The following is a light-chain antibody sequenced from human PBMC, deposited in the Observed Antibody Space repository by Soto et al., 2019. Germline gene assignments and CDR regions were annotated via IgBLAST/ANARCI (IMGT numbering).Light chain of an antibody. V-gene: IGKV3-15*01. CDR3: QQYNNWPRT. CDR2: GAS. Sequence: EIVMTQSPATLSVSPGERATLSCRASQTVGRNLAWYQQKPGQVPRHLIYGASTRATGIPARFSGSGSGTEFTLTISSLQPEDFAVYYCQQYNNWPRTFGQGTKLELK. J-gene: IGKJ1*01. CDR1: QTVGRN.